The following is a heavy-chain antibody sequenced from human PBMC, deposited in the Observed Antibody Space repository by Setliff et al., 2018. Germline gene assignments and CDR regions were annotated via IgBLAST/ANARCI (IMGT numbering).Heavy chain of an antibody. CDR2: IYTSGST. D-gene: IGHD3-3*01. J-gene: IGHJ4*02. Sequence: ASETLSLTCAVSGYSISSGYYWGWIRQPPGKGLEWIGSIYTSGSTNYNPSLKSRVTISVDTSKNQFSLKLSSVTAADTAVYYCARGDYNFWSGYYSSYYFDYWGQGTLVTSPQ. CDR3: ARGDYNFWSGYYSSYYFDY. CDR1: GYSISSGYY. V-gene: IGHV4-38-2*01.